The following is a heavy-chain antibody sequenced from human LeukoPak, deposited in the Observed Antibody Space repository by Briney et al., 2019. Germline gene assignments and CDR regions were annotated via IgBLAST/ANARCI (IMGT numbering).Heavy chain of an antibody. J-gene: IGHJ6*03. CDR3: ARDVVGWVRYFDWLSDYYMDV. V-gene: IGHV1-18*01. CDR1: GYTFTAYY. Sequence: GASVKVSCKASGYTFTAYYIHWVRQAPGQGLEWMGRINPKNGDTNYAQKLQGRVTMTTDTSTSTAYMELRSLRSDDTAVYYCARDVVGWVRYFDWLSDYYMDVWGKGTTVTISS. CDR2: INPKNGDT. D-gene: IGHD3-9*01.